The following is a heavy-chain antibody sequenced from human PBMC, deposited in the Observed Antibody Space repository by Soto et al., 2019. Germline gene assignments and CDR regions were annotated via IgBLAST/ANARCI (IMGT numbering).Heavy chain of an antibody. CDR3: ATEGGYPGSNFYGAY. J-gene: IGHJ4*02. CDR2: IKGSHAGGTT. V-gene: IGHV3-15*01. Sequence: EVQLVESGGGLVEPGGSIRLSCVASGFTFTKAYMTWVRQAPGKGLEWVGRIKGSHAGGTTDYATSVKGRFTISRDDSKNTLYLQMHSLQTADTSVYYCATEGGYPGSNFYGAYWGQGTLVTVSS. CDR1: GFTFTKAY. D-gene: IGHD1-26*01.